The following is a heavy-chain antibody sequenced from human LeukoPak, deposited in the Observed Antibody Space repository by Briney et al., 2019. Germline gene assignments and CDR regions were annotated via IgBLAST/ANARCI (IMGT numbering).Heavy chain of an antibody. J-gene: IGHJ4*02. V-gene: IGHV3-21*01. Sequence: PGGSLRLSCAASGFTFSSYSMNWVRQAPGKGLEWFSSISSSSSYIYYADSVKGRFTISRDNAKNSLYLQMNSLRAEDTAVYYCARGGTSLYYFDYWGQGTLVTVSS. D-gene: IGHD1-1*01. CDR3: ARGGTSLYYFDY. CDR1: GFTFSSYS. CDR2: ISSSSSYI.